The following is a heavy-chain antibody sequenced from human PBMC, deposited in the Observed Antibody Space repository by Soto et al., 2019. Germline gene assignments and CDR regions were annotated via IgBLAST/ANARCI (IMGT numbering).Heavy chain of an antibody. D-gene: IGHD2-21*01. Sequence: HWGCLRLCCAASGFTFSNYWMHWVRQAPGKGLVWVSRINSDGSTTDYADSVKGRFTISRDNAKNTLYLQMNSLRAEDTAVYYCLRIEFAWGQGTLVTVSS. J-gene: IGHJ4*02. V-gene: IGHV3-74*01. CDR2: INSDGSTT. CDR3: LRIEFA. CDR1: GFTFSNYW.